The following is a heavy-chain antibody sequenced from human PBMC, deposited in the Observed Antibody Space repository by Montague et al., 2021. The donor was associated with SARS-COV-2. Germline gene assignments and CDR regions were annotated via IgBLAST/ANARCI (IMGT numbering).Heavy chain of an antibody. CDR3: ARFPTSYYYDSKAAPATPDAFDI. CDR2: IYYSGST. CDR1: GGSISGSSYY. V-gene: IGHV4-39*01. Sequence: SETLSLTCTVSGGSISGSSYYWGWIRQPPGKGLEWIGSIYYSGSTYYNPSLKSRVTISVGTSKNQFSLKLSSVTAADTAVYYCARFPTSYYYDSKAAPATPDAFDIWGQGTMVIVSS. J-gene: IGHJ3*02. D-gene: IGHD3-22*01.